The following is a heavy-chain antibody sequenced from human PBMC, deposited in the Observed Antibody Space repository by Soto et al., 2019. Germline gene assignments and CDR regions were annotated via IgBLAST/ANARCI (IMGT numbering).Heavy chain of an antibody. J-gene: IGHJ4*02. CDR1: GFTFGSYT. CDR2: ISFGSVNV. V-gene: IGHV3-21*02. D-gene: IGHD7-27*01. Sequence: EVQLVESGGGLVKPGGSLTLACVASGFTFGSYTVSWVRQVPGKGLEWISSISFGSVNVDYADSVRGRFTISRDNGKNSLLLQMNSLRVEDSAIYYCARGSGDLPYWGQGTLVTVSS. CDR3: ARGSGDLPY.